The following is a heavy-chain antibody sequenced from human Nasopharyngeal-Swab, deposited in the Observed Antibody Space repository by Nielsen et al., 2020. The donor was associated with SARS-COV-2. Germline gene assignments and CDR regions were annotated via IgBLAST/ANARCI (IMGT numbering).Heavy chain of an antibody. CDR2: IIPRSNIA. J-gene: IGHJ6*02. CDR3: ARGTRAGSISGWSDYYYYGMEV. D-gene: IGHD6-19*01. CDR1: GGTFSNYA. Sequence: SVKVSCKASGGTFSNYAFNWVRQAPGQGLEWLGGIIPRSNIASYAQNFQGRVTITADTSKTTAYLDLSSLRSEDTAVYYCARGTRAGSISGWSDYYYYGMEVWGQGTTVTVSS. V-gene: IGHV1-69*10.